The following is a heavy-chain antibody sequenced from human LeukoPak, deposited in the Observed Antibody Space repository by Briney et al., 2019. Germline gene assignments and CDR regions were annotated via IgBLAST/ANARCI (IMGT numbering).Heavy chain of an antibody. D-gene: IGHD2-15*01. CDR3: ATKLGYCSGGSCYFAFDI. J-gene: IGHJ3*02. Sequence: PSETLSLTCTVSGGSISSYYWSWIRQPPGKGLEWIGYIYYSGSTNYNPSLKSRVTISVDTSKNQFSLKLSSVTAADTAVYYCATKLGYCSGGSCYFAFDIWGQGTMVTVSS. V-gene: IGHV4-59*01. CDR1: GGSISSYY. CDR2: IYYSGST.